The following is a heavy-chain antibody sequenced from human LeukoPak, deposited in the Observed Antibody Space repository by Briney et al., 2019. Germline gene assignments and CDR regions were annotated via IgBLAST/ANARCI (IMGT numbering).Heavy chain of an antibody. D-gene: IGHD3-10*01. J-gene: IGHJ6*02. V-gene: IGHV4-59*01. Sequence: SETLSLTCTVSGASISSYYWSWIRQPPGKGLEWIGYIHHSGGANYNPSLKSRVTISVDTSKNQFSLKLSSVTAADTAVYYCARAGAPYGSGNYYNSDVWGQGTAVTVSS. CDR1: GASISSYY. CDR3: ARAGAPYGSGNYYNSDV. CDR2: IHHSGGA.